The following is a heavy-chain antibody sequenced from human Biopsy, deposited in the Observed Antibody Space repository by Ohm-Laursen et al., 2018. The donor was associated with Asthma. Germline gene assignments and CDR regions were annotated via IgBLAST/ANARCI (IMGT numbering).Heavy chain of an antibody. CDR2: IYYSGRT. J-gene: IGHJ2*01. Sequence: GTLSLTCIVSGDAMSTSGSYWGWIRQSPGKGLEWIGSIYYSGRTYYNPSLESRVTISADTSKNHFSLEVTSVTAADTAVYYCARAVSSSSYWYFDLWGRSDLVTVSS. CDR3: ARAVSSSSYWYFDL. V-gene: IGHV4-39*02. D-gene: IGHD6-6*01. CDR1: GDAMSTSGSY.